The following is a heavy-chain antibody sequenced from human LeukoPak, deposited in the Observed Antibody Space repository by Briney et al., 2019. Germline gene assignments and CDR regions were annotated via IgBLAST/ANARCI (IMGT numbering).Heavy chain of an antibody. CDR3: ARRYGSGWWIDY. CDR1: GFTVSSNY. CDR2: IYSGGST. Sequence: PGGSLRLSCAASGFTVSSNYMNWVRQAPGKGLEWVSVIYSGGSTYYADSVKGRFTISRDNSKNTLYLQMNTLRAEDTAVYYCARRYGSGWWIDYWGQGTLVTVSS. J-gene: IGHJ4*02. V-gene: IGHV3-53*01. D-gene: IGHD6-19*01.